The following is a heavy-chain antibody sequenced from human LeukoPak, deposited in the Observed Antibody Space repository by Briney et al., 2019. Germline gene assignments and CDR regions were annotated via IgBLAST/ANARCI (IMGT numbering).Heavy chain of an antibody. CDR3: AKRSLFIPNRSDFDF. Sequence: GGSLSLSCVASGFTFSTYAMSWVRQAPGKGLDWVSLISGSGDSTYYADSVKGRFIISRDNSKNTLYLQLNSRRAEDTALYYCAKRSLFIPNRSDFDFWGQGTLVTVSS. V-gene: IGHV3-23*01. CDR2: ISGSGDST. CDR1: GFTFSTYA. D-gene: IGHD2-15*01. J-gene: IGHJ4*02.